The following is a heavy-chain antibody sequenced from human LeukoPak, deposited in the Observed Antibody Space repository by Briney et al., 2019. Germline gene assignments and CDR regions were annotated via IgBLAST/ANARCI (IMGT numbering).Heavy chain of an antibody. CDR3: ARAANPGNFDY. J-gene: IGHJ4*02. D-gene: IGHD4/OR15-4a*01. CDR1: GFTFSSYS. Sequence: GGSLRLSCAASGFTFSSYSMNWVRQAPGKGLEWVSSISSSSYIYYADSVKGRFTISRDNAKNSLYLQMNSLRAEDTAVYYCARAANPGNFDYWGQGTLVTVSS. CDR2: ISSSSYI. V-gene: IGHV3-21*01.